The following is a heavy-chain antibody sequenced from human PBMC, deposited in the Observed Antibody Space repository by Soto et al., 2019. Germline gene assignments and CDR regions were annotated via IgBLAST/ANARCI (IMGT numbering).Heavy chain of an antibody. CDR1: GYTFTSYG. Sequence: QVQLVQSGAEVKKPWASVKVSCKASGYTFTSYGISWVRQAPGQGLEWMGWISAYNGNTNYAQKLQGRVTMTTDTSTSTAYMELRSLRSDDTAVYYCARGGGRWDCSSTSCYSMDVWGQGTTVTVSS. CDR3: ARGGGRWDCSSTSCYSMDV. D-gene: IGHD2-2*01. J-gene: IGHJ6*02. V-gene: IGHV1-18*04. CDR2: ISAYNGNT.